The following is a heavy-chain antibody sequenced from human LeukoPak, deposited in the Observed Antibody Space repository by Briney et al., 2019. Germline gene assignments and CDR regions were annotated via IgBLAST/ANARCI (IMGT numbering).Heavy chain of an antibody. D-gene: IGHD6-19*01. CDR3: ARATYSSGWADP. J-gene: IGHJ5*02. CDR2: INPNSGGT. V-gene: IGHV1-2*02. Sequence: ASVKVSCKASGYTFTGYYMHWVRQAPGQGLEWMGWINPNSGGTNYAQKFQGRVTMTRDTPISTAYMELSRLRPDDTAVYYWARATYSSGWADPWGQGTLVTVSS. CDR1: GYTFTGYY.